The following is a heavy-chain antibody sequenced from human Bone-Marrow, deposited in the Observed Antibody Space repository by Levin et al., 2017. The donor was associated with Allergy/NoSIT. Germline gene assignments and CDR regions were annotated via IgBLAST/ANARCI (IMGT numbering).Heavy chain of an antibody. Sequence: GESLKISCAASGFTFSNYGMHWVRQTPGKGLELVAVIWYDGSNKYYADSVKGRFTISRDNSKNTLYLQMNSMRAEDSAVYYCARDDSYGKPFAYWGQGTLVTVSS. CDR1: GFTFSNYG. V-gene: IGHV3-33*01. J-gene: IGHJ4*02. D-gene: IGHD3-16*01. CDR2: IWYDGSNK. CDR3: ARDDSYGKPFAY.